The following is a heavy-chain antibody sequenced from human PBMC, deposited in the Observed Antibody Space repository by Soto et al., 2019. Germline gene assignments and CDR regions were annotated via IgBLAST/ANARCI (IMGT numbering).Heavy chain of an antibody. Sequence: QVQLQESGPGLVKPSQTLSLTCTVSGGSISSGGYYWSWIRQHPGKGLEWIGYIYYSGSTYYNPSRKSRVTISVDTSKNQFSLKLSSVTAADTAVYYCASSGAAAGILAFDIWGQGTMVTVSS. CDR3: ASSGAAAGILAFDI. J-gene: IGHJ3*02. CDR2: IYYSGST. V-gene: IGHV4-31*03. D-gene: IGHD6-13*01. CDR1: GGSISSGGYY.